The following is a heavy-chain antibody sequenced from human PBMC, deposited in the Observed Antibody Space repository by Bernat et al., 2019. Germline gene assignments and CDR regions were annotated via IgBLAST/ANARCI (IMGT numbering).Heavy chain of an antibody. CDR3: ARESKQQLVLGLRYSRYYFDY. V-gene: IGHV3-30*01. J-gene: IGHJ4*02. D-gene: IGHD6-13*01. Sequence: QVQVVESGGGVVQPGRSLRLSCAASGFTFSSYAMHWVRQAPGKGLEWVAVISYDGSNKYYADSVKGRFTISRDNSKNTLYLQMNSLRAEDTAVYYCARESKQQLVLGLRYSRYYFDYWGQGTLVTVSS. CDR1: GFTFSSYA. CDR2: ISYDGSNK.